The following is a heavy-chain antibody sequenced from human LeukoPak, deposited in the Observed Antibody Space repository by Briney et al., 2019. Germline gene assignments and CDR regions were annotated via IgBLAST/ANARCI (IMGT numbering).Heavy chain of an antibody. CDR2: INPNSGGT. CDR1: GYTFTGYY. Sequence: ASVKVSCKASGYTFTGYYMHWVRQAPGQGLEWMGRINPNSGGTNYAQKFQGRVTMTRDTSISTAYMELSRLRSDDTAVYYCARYGPHITIFGVVNGWFDPWGQGTLVTVPS. CDR3: ARYGPHITIFGVVNGWFDP. D-gene: IGHD3-3*01. J-gene: IGHJ5*02. V-gene: IGHV1-2*06.